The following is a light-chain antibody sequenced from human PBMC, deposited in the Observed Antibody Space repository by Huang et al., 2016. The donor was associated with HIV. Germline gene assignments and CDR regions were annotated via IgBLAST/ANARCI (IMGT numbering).Light chain of an antibody. CDR2: EAS. V-gene: IGKV1-5*03. Sequence: DIQMTQSPSTLSAAIGDRVTITCRASQSVSTRLAWYQKKPGKAPRLLIQEASSLESVVPSRFSGSGSGTEFTLTISSLQPDDAATYSCQQYNTFTFGPGTKVDI. CDR1: QSVSTR. CDR3: QQYNTFT. J-gene: IGKJ3*01.